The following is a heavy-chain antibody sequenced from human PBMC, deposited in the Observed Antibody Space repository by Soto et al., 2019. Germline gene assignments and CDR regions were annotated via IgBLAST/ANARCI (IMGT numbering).Heavy chain of an antibody. Sequence: GGSLRLSCGAPGVTFKDYGMHWVRQAPGKGLEWVAVISYGGKQTYYADSVKGRFTISKDKSKRTLFLQMNNLRVDDTAVYYCARDGWGSNWYFDLWGRGTLVTVSS. D-gene: IGHD3-16*01. CDR3: ARDGWGSNWYFDL. V-gene: IGHV3-30*03. CDR1: GVTFKDYG. CDR2: ISYGGKQT. J-gene: IGHJ2*01.